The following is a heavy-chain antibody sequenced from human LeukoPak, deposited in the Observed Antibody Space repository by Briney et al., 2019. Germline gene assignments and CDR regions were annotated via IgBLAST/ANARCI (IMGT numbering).Heavy chain of an antibody. Sequence: PSETLSLTCTVSGGSISSSSYYWSWIRQPAGKGLEWIGRIYTSGSTNYNPSLKSRVTMSVDTSKNQFSLKLSSVTAADTAVYYCARVKTMYFDYWGQGTLVTVSS. D-gene: IGHD3-10*01. V-gene: IGHV4-61*02. CDR3: ARVKTMYFDY. CDR1: GGSISSSSYY. J-gene: IGHJ4*02. CDR2: IYTSGST.